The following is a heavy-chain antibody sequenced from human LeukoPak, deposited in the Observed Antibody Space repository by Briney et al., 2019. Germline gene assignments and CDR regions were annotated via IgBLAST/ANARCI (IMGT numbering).Heavy chain of an antibody. D-gene: IGHD2-8*01. CDR3: ASQKYCSNGICYRKYYFDY. CDR2: IYSGGNT. CDR1: GFTVSSNY. J-gene: IGHJ4*02. V-gene: IGHV3-66*04. Sequence: GGSLRLSCAVSGFTVSSNYMSWVRQAPGKGLEWVSLIYSGGNTFYADSVKGRFTISTDNSMNTLYLQMTSLRAEDTAVYYCASQKYCSNGICYRKYYFDYWGQGTLVTVSS.